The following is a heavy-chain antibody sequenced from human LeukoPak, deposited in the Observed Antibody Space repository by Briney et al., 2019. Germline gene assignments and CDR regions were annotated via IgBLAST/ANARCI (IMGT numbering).Heavy chain of an antibody. CDR2: INANSGGT. V-gene: IGHV1-2*02. Sequence: ASVKVSCKASGYTFTAYYMHWVRQAPGQGLEWMGWINANSGGTDYAQKFQGRVTMTRDTSISTAYMELSSLRSDDTAVHYCARDGDSYGYYYYGMDVWGQGTTVTVSS. J-gene: IGHJ6*02. CDR1: GYTFTAYY. CDR3: ARDGDSYGYYYYGMDV. D-gene: IGHD5-18*01.